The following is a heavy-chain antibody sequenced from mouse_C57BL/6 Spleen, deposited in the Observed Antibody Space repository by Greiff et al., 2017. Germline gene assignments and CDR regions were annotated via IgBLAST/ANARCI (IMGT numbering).Heavy chain of an antibody. J-gene: IGHJ4*01. V-gene: IGHV1-64*01. Sequence: VKLQQPGAELVKPGASVKLSCKASGYTFTSYWMHWVKQRPGQGLEWIGMIHPNSGSTNYNEKFKSKATLTVDKSSSTAYMQLSSLTSEDSAVYYCASSGYGYYAMDYWGQGTSVTVSS. CDR3: ASSGYGYYAMDY. D-gene: IGHD3-2*02. CDR2: IHPNSGST. CDR1: GYTFTSYW.